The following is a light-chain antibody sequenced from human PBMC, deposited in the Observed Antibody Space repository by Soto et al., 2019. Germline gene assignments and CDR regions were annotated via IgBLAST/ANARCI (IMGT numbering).Light chain of an antibody. CDR2: GAS. V-gene: IGKV3-15*01. J-gene: IGKJ2*01. CDR1: QSVSSN. CDR3: QQYNNWPPYT. Sequence: EIVMTQSPATLSVSPGERATLSCRASQSVSSNLAWYQQKPGQAPRLLIYGASTMATGIPARFSGSGSGTAFTPPTSSRQSEDFAVYYCQQYNNWPPYTFGQGTKLEIK.